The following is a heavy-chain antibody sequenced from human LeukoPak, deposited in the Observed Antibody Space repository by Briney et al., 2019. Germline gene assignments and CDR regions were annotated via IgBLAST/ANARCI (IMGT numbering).Heavy chain of an antibody. CDR3: ARHPIAAALPAFDY. J-gene: IGHJ4*02. D-gene: IGHD6-13*01. V-gene: IGHV4-59*08. CDR2: IYYSGST. Sequence: PSETLSLTCTVSGGSISSYYWSWIRQPPGKGLEWIGYIYYSGSTNYNPSLKSRVTISVDASKNQFSLKLSSVTAADTAVYYCARHPIAAALPAFDYWGQGTLVTVSS. CDR1: GGSISSYY.